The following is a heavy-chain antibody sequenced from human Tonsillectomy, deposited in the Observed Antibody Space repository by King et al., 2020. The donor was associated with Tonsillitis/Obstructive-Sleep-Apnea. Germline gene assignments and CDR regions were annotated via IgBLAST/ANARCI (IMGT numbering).Heavy chain of an antibody. J-gene: IGHJ4*02. D-gene: IGHD6-13*01. V-gene: IGHV3-43*02. CDR3: AKALDSSSWGPID. Sequence: VQLVESGGGVVQPGGSLRLSCAASGFTFDDYAMHWVRQAPGKGLEWVSLISGDGGSTYYAESVKGRFTIFRDNSKNSLSLQMSRLRTEDTAFYYCAKALDSSSWGPIDWGQGTLVTVSS. CDR1: GFTFDDYA. CDR2: ISGDGGST.